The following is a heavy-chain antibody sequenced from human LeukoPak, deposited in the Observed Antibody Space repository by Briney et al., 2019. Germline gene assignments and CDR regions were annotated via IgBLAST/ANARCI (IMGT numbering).Heavy chain of an antibody. J-gene: IGHJ4*02. CDR2: IKQDGSEK. D-gene: IGHD4-17*01. Sequence: GGSLRLSCVASGFTFNNYWMDWVRQAPGKGLEWVASIKQDGSEKYYVDSVKGRFTISRDNAKNSLYLQMNSLRAEDTAVYYCASAASTVTTFSPPDYFDYWGQGTLVTVSS. CDR3: ASAASTVTTFSPPDYFDY. CDR1: GFTFNNYW. V-gene: IGHV3-7*01.